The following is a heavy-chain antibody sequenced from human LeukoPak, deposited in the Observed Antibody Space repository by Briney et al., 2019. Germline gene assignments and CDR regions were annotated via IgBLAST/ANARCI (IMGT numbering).Heavy chain of an antibody. D-gene: IGHD1-26*01. Sequence: GGSLRLSCAASGFTFSSYAMRWVRQAPGKGLEWVSAISGSGGSTYYADSVQGRFTISRDNSKNPLYLQMNSLRGEDAAVYYCAKDPFLVGATNFDYWGQGTLVTVSS. J-gene: IGHJ4*02. CDR1: GFTFSSYA. CDR2: ISGSGGST. CDR3: AKDPFLVGATNFDY. V-gene: IGHV3-23*01.